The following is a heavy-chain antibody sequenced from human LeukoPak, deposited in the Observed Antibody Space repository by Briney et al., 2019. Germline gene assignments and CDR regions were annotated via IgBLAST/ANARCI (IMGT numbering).Heavy chain of an antibody. V-gene: IGHV3-66*02. Sequence: PGGSLRLSCAASGFTFSSSYLTWVRQAPGKGVEWLSVIYSGGSTYYADSVKGRFTISRDNSKNTLYLQMNSLRGEDTAVYYCARTGPIDYWGQGTLVTVSS. D-gene: IGHD1-14*01. J-gene: IGHJ4*02. CDR1: GFTFSSSY. CDR2: IYSGGST. CDR3: ARTGPIDY.